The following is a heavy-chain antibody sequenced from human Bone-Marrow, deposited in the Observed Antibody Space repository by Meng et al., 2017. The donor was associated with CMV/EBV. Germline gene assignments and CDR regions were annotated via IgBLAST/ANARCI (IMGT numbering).Heavy chain of an antibody. CDR2: IILIFDTA. CDR1: GGTFNSYA. CDR3: ARDLTAARPPTYYYGMDV. D-gene: IGHD6-6*01. J-gene: IGHJ6*02. V-gene: IGHV1-69*05. Sequence: SVKVSCKASGGTFNSYAISWVRQAPGQGLEWMGQIILIFDTANYAQKFQGRLTITTDESTSTAYMELSSLRSEDTAVYYCARDLTAARPPTYYYGMDVWGQGTTVTVSS.